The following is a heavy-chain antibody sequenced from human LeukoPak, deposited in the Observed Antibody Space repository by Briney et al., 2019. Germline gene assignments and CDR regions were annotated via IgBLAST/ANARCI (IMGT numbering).Heavy chain of an antibody. V-gene: IGHV4-59*01. CDR3: ARVADSSGWYWFDP. CDR2: IYYSGST. Sequence: SETLSLTCTVSGGSISSYYWSWIRQPPGKGLEWIGYIYYSGSTNYNPSLKSRVTISVDTSKNQFSLKLSSVTAADTAVYYCARVADSSGWYWFDPWGQGTLVTVSS. CDR1: GGSISSYY. D-gene: IGHD6-19*01. J-gene: IGHJ5*02.